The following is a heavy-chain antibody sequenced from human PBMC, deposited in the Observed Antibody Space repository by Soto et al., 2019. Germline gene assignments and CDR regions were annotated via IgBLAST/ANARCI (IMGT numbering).Heavy chain of an antibody. V-gene: IGHV1-2*04. CDR3: ARAQYYDILTGYQDAFDI. Sequence: GASVNVSCKASGYTFTGYYMHWVRQAPGQGLEWMGWINPNSGGTNYAQKFQGWVTMTRDTSISTAYRELSRLRSDDTAVYYCARAQYYDILTGYQDAFDIWGQGTMVTVSS. CDR2: INPNSGGT. CDR1: GYTFTGYY. J-gene: IGHJ3*02. D-gene: IGHD3-9*01.